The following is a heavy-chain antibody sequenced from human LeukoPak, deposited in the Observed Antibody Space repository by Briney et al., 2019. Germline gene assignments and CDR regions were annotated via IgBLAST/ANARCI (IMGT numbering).Heavy chain of an antibody. CDR3: ARDSSHYDSSGYYYGVFDY. CDR1: GGSTSSYY. J-gene: IGHJ4*02. Sequence: SETLSLTCTVSGGSTSSYYWSWIRQPPGKGLEWIGYIYYSGSTNYNPSLKSRVTISIDTSKNQFSLNLSSVTAADTAVYYCARDSSHYDSSGYYYGVFDYWGQGTLVTVSS. CDR2: IYYSGST. V-gene: IGHV4-59*01. D-gene: IGHD3-22*01.